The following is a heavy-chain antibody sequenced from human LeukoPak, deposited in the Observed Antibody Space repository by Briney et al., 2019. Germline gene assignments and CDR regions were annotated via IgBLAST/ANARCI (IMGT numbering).Heavy chain of an antibody. J-gene: IGHJ6*03. CDR2: ISSNGGST. V-gene: IGHV3-64*01. CDR1: GFTFSSYA. CDR3: ARLSAYYYGSYFYYYMDV. Sequence: AGGSLRLSCAASGFTFSSYAMHWVRQAPGKGLEYVSAISSNGGSTYYANSVKGRFTISRDNAKKSVYLHMSSLRAEDTALYYCARLSAYYYGSYFYYYMDVWGKGTTVTVSS. D-gene: IGHD3-10*01.